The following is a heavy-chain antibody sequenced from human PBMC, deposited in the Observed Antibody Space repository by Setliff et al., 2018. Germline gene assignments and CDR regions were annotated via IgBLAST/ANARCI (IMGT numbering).Heavy chain of an antibody. CDR3: TTDPSPTFGGVIGAAFDI. CDR1: GFTFGDYP. CDR2: IRSKAYGGTT. J-gene: IGHJ3*02. V-gene: IGHV3-49*03. D-gene: IGHD3-16*01. Sequence: PGGSLRLSCAASGFTFGDYPVNWFRQAPGKGLEWVGFIRSKAYGGTTEYAPSVKGRFTISRDDSKNTLYLQMNSLKTEDTAVYYCTTDPSPTFGGVIGAAFDIWGQGTMVTVSS.